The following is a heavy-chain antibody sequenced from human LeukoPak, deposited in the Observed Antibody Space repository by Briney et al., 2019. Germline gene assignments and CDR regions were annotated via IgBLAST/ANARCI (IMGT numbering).Heavy chain of an antibody. J-gene: IGHJ3*02. CDR2: INHSGST. CDR1: GGSFSGYY. V-gene: IGHV4-34*01. Sequence: SETLSLTCAVYGGSFSGYYWSWIRQPPGKGLEWIGEINHSGSTNYNPSLKSRLTISLDTSNNQFSLELSSVTAADTAVYYCARGLDTNDRYDAFDIWGQGTMVTVSS. D-gene: IGHD3/OR15-3a*01. CDR3: ARGLDTNDRYDAFDI.